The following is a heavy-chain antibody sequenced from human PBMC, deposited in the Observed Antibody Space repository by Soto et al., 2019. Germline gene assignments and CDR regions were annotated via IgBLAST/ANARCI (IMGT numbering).Heavy chain of an antibody. J-gene: IGHJ4*01. CDR2: ISATGIST. V-gene: IGHV3-23*01. CDR3: ARDKDTSSWTGFDF. CDR1: GFTFATYA. D-gene: IGHD1-1*01. Sequence: LRLSCAASGFTFATYAMSWVRQAPGKGLEWVSAISATGISTHYADSVKGRVTISRDNSANTLSLEMSSLTAEDTAVYYCARDKDTSSWTGFDFWGHGTLVTVSS.